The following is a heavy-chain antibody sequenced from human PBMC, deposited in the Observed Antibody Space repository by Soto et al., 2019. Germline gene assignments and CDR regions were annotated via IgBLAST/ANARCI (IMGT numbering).Heavy chain of an antibody. CDR3: VRVRGVGYYSGGSCCSAVDSYYMDV. CDR1: GFTFSSYW. V-gene: IGHV3-74*01. J-gene: IGHJ6*03. CDR2: INSDGSST. D-gene: IGHD2-15*01. Sequence: EVQLVESGGGLVQPGGSLRLSCAASGFTFSSYWMHWVRQAPGKGLVWVSRINSDGSSTSYADSVKGRFTISRDNAKNQRYLLLTRLRAGETAVHDCVRVRGVGYYSGGSCCSAVDSYYMDVWGKGPTVTVSS.